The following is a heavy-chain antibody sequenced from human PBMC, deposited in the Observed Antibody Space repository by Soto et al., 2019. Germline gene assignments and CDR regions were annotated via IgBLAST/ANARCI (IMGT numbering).Heavy chain of an antibody. J-gene: IGHJ4*02. V-gene: IGHV3-30*18. CDR3: AKEALGEPSLFDY. CDR1: GFTFSSYG. D-gene: IGHD1-26*01. Sequence: GGSLRLSCAASGFTFSSYGMHWVRQAPGKGLEWVAVISYDGSNKYYADSVKGRFTISRDNSKNTLYLQMNSLRAEDTAVYYCAKEALGEPSLFDYWGQGTLVTVSS. CDR2: ISYDGSNK.